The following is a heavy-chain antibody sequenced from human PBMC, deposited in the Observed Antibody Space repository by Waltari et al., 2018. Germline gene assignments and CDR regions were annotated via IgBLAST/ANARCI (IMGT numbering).Heavy chain of an antibody. Sequence: QVQLQESGPGLVKPSETLSLTCTVSGGFISSYYCTWITQPARKGLGWIGRIYTSGSTNYNPSLKSRVTMSVDTSKNQFSLKLSSVTAADTAVYYCARDHLPNFWSGYYTYWGQGTLVTVSS. CDR2: IYTSGST. CDR3: ARDHLPNFWSGYYTY. V-gene: IGHV4-4*07. CDR1: GGFISSYY. D-gene: IGHD3-3*01. J-gene: IGHJ4*02.